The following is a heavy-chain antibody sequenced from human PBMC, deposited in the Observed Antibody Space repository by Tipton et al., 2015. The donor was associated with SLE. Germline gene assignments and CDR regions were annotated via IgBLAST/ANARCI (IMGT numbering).Heavy chain of an antibody. D-gene: IGHD5-24*01. CDR3: ARHRWDGYNLFDY. J-gene: IGHJ4*02. V-gene: IGHV4-4*07. CDR1: GGSISSYY. CDR2: IYYSGGT. Sequence: TLSLTCTVSGGSISSYYWSWIRQPARKGLEWIGSIYYSGGTYYNPSLKSRVTISVDTSKNQFSPKLSSVTAADTAVYYCARHRWDGYNLFDYWGQGTLVTVSS.